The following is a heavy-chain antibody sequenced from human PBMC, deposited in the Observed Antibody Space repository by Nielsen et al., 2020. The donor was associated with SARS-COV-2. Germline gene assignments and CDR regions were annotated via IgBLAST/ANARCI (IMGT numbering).Heavy chain of an antibody. Sequence: GGSLRLSCAASGITLSNYGMHWVRQAPGKGLEWVAVISYDGSNKYYADSVKGRFTISRDNSKNTLYLQMNSLRAEDTAVYYCAAPLGRGVDYYFDYWGQGTLVSVSS. V-gene: IGHV3-30*03. D-gene: IGHD5-12*01. CDR2: ISYDGSNK. CDR1: GITLSNYG. CDR3: AAPLGRGVDYYFDY. J-gene: IGHJ4*02.